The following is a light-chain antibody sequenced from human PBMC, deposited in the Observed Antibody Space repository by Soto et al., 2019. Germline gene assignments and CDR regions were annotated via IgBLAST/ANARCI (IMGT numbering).Light chain of an antibody. CDR3: CSCAGSRV. Sequence: QSALTQPASVFGSPGQSITISCTGTSSDVGSYNHVSWYQQHPGKAPKLMIYEGSKRPSGVSNRFSGSKSGNTASLTISGLQAEDEADYYCCSCAGSRVFGGGTKVTVL. V-gene: IGLV2-23*01. CDR1: SSDVGSYNH. CDR2: EGS. J-gene: IGLJ3*02.